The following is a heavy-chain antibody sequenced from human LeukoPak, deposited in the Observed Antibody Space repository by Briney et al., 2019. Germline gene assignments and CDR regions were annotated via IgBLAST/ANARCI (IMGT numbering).Heavy chain of an antibody. D-gene: IGHD5-18*01. Sequence: ASVKVSCKASGYTFTGYYMHWVRQAPGQGLEWMGWINPNSGGTNYAQEFQGRVTMTRDTSISTAYMELSRLRSDDTAVYYCARAAIGYSTYNWFDPWGQGTLVTVSS. CDR3: ARAAIGYSTYNWFDP. J-gene: IGHJ5*02. CDR2: INPNSGGT. CDR1: GYTFTGYY. V-gene: IGHV1-2*02.